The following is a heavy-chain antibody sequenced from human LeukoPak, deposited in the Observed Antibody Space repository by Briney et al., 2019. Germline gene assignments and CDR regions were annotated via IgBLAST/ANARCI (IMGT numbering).Heavy chain of an antibody. J-gene: IGHJ6*03. CDR1: GVSISRYY. V-gene: IGHV4-59*08. CDR3: ARTGITGTTNYYYYYMDV. CDR2: IYYSGST. Sequence: PSETLSLTCTVSGVSISRYYWSWIRQPPGKGLEWIGYIYYSGSTKYNPSLKSRVTISVDTSKNQFSLKLSSVTAADTAIYYCARTGITGTTNYYYYYMDVWGKGTTVTVSS. D-gene: IGHD1-7*01.